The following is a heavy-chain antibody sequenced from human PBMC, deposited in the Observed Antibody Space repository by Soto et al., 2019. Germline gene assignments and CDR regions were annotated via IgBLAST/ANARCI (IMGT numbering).Heavy chain of an antibody. CDR2: INPSDGST. V-gene: IGHV1-46*01. D-gene: IGHD3-22*01. J-gene: IGHJ4*02. CDR3: ARPVYDSSGYYFGY. CDR1: GYTFASYY. Sequence: ASVKVSCKASGYTFASYYMHWVRRAPGQGLEWMGIINPSDGSTTYAQNFQGRVTMTRDTSTSTVYMELSSLRSEDTAVYYCARPVYDSSGYYFGYWGQGTLVTVSS.